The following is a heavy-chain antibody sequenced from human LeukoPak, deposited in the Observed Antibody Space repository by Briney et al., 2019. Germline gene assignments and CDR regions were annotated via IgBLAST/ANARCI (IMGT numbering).Heavy chain of an antibody. CDR1: GYSISSGYY. V-gene: IGHV4-38-2*01. Sequence: PSETLSLTCAVSGYSISSGYYWGWIRQPPGKGLEWIGSIYHSGSTYYNPSLKSRVTISVDTSKNQFSLKLSSVTAADTAVYYCVRREYDFWSDQTYYFDYWGQGTLVTVSS. J-gene: IGHJ4*02. CDR2: IYHSGST. CDR3: VRREYDFWSDQTYYFDY. D-gene: IGHD3-3*01.